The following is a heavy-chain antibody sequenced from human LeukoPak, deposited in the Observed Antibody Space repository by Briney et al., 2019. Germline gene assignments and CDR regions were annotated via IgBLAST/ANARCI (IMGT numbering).Heavy chain of an antibody. D-gene: IGHD1-1*01. CDR1: GFTFSNYA. CDR3: ARERPWNDGAGYYYYMDV. CDR2: ISGSGGST. V-gene: IGHV3-23*01. J-gene: IGHJ6*03. Sequence: GGSLRLSCAASGFTFSNYAMSWVRQAPGKGLEWVSAISGSGGSTYYADSVKGRFTISRDNSKNTLYLQMNSLRAEDTAVYYCARERPWNDGAGYYYYMDVWGKGTTVTVSS.